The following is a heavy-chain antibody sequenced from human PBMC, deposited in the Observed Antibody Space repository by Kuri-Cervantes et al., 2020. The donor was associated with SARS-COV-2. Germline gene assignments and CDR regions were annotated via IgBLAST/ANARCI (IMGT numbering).Heavy chain of an antibody. CDR1: GFTFSGHW. J-gene: IGHJ4*02. CDR2: ISPDGSYT. Sequence: GGSLRLSCAASGFTFSGHWIHWVRQAPGKGLVWVSRISPDGSYTNNADSVKGRFTLSRDNAKNMLFLQINSLRAEDTAVYYCVRDGDHWNFDYWGQGTLVTVSS. V-gene: IGHV3-74*01. D-gene: IGHD1-1*01. CDR3: VRDGDHWNFDY.